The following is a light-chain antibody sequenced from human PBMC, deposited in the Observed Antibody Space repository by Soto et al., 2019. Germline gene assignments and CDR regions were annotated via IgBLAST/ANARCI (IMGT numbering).Light chain of an antibody. CDR3: QKYGSSPRT. J-gene: IGKJ1*01. V-gene: IGKV3-20*01. CDR1: QSVSSSY. Sequence: EIVLTQSPGTLSLSPGERATLSCRASQSVSSSYLAWYQHKPGQAPRLLIYGASSRATGIPDRFSGSGSGTDFTLTISRLEPEDFAMYYCQKYGSSPRTFGQGTKV. CDR2: GAS.